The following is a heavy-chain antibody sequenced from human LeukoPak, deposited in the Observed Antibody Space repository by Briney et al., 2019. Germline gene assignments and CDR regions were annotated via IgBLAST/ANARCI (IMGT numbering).Heavy chain of an antibody. CDR2: IGTPGDT. CDR1: GFTFSSYG. D-gene: IGHD1-26*01. V-gene: IGHV3-13*01. Sequence: QSGGSLRLSCAASGFTFSSYGIHWVRQPTGKGPEWVSGIGTPGDTYYPGSVKGRFTISRENAKNSLYLQMNSLRAGDTAVYYCARGRSYYEEFDYWGQGTLVTVSS. J-gene: IGHJ4*02. CDR3: ARGRSYYEEFDY.